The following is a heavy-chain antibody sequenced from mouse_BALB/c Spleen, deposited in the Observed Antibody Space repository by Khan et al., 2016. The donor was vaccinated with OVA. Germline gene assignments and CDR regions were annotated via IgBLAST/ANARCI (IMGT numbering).Heavy chain of an antibody. CDR3: ARGYVGNYEFVY. CDR2: IFPGTGTT. D-gene: IGHD2-1*01. J-gene: IGHJ3*01. CDR1: GYTFTSYW. Sequence: VQLQESGAELVKPGASVKLSCKTSGYTFTSYWIQWVKQRPGQGLGWIGQIFPGTGTTYYNENFKGKATLTVDTSANTAYMQFSSLTSEDSADYYCARGYVGNYEFVYWGQGTLVTVSP. V-gene: IGHV1S132*01.